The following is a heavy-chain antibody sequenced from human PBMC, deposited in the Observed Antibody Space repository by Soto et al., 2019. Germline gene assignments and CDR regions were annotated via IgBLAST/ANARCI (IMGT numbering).Heavy chain of an antibody. Sequence: QVQLQESGPGLVKPSETLSLTCTVSGGSVSSGSYYWSWIRQPPGKGLEWIGYIYYNGSTNYNPSLKSRVTISVDTSKNQFSLKLRSVTAADTAVYYCARDRVSSTRHDGMDVWGQGTTVTVSS. D-gene: IGHD5-12*01. CDR3: ARDRVSSTRHDGMDV. CDR1: GGSVSSGSYY. J-gene: IGHJ6*02. CDR2: IYYNGST. V-gene: IGHV4-61*01.